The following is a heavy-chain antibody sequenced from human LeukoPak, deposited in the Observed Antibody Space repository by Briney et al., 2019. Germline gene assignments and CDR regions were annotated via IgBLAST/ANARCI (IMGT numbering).Heavy chain of an antibody. J-gene: IGHJ6*02. CDR2: IYSGVST. CDR1: GLTVGSNY. Sequence: GGSLRLSCAASGLTVGSNYMTWVRQAPGKGLECVSLIYSGVSTYYADSVKGRFTISGDNSKNTLYLQMNSLRAEDTAVYYCARGTRVELPRYYYHGMDVWGQGTTVSVSS. CDR3: ARGTRVELPRYYYHGMDV. D-gene: IGHD3-10*01. V-gene: IGHV3-66*01.